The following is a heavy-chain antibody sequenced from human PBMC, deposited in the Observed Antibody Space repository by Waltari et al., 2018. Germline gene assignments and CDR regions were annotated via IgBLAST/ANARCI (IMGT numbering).Heavy chain of an antibody. D-gene: IGHD2-2*01. CDR3: ARDSSCSSTRCYYKHGMDV. J-gene: IGHJ6*02. CDR1: GFRFRTYA. Sequence: QVQLVEAGGGVVQPGRSLRLSCAASGFRFRTYAMHWVRQAPGKGLEWVAVISNEGSNKYYADAVKGRFTISRDNSRNPLYLQMNSLRAEDTAVYYCARDSSCSSTRCYYKHGMDVWGQGTTVTVSS. CDR2: ISNEGSNK. V-gene: IGHV3-30-3*01.